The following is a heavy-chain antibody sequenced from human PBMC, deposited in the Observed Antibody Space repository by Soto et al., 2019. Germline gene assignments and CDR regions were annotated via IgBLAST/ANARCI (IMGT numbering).Heavy chain of an antibody. CDR2: IWSAGLI. CDR3: AREAPMDV. J-gene: IGHJ6*02. V-gene: IGHV3-53*02. CDR1: GFTVSSKY. Sequence: DVQLVETGGELIQPGGSLRLPCAASGFTVSSKYMSWVRQAPGKGLEWVSVIWSAGLIYYADSVRGRFTISRDISKNILYLEMTSLRADDTAVYYCAREAPMDVWGRGTTVTVSS.